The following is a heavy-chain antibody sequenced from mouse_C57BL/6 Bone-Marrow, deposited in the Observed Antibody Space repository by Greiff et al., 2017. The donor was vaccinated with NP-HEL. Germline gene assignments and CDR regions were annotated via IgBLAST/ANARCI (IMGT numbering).Heavy chain of an antibody. D-gene: IGHD1-1*02. J-gene: IGHJ4*01. Sequence: EVHLVESGGDLVKPGGSLKLSCAASGFTFSSYGMSWVRQTPDKRLEWVATISSGGSYTYYPDSVKGRFTISRDNAKNTLYLQMSSLKSEDTAMYYCARHRGWRPHYYAMDYWGQGTSVTVSS. CDR1: GFTFSSYG. CDR3: ARHRGWRPHYYAMDY. CDR2: ISSGGSYT. V-gene: IGHV5-6*01.